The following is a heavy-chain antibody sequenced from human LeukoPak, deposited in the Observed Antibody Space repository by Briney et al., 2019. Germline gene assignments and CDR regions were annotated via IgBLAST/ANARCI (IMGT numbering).Heavy chain of an antibody. CDR1: GFTFSDYY. CDR2: ISSSGSTI. Sequence: GGSLRLSCAASGFTFSDYYMSWIRQAPGKGLEWVSYISSSGSTIYYADSVKGRFTISRDNSKNTLYLQMNSLRAEDTAVYYCATKYTYSGSYYFDYWGQGTLVTVSS. D-gene: IGHD1-26*01. J-gene: IGHJ4*02. CDR3: ATKYTYSGSYYFDY. V-gene: IGHV3-11*01.